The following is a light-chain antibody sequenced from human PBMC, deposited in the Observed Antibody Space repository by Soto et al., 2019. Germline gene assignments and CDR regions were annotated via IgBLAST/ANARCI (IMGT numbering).Light chain of an antibody. CDR1: QSVISNY. J-gene: IGKJ1*01. CDR2: GAS. V-gene: IGKV3-20*01. CDR3: QQYGSSLWT. Sequence: ESVLTQSPGTLSLSPGERATLYFSASQSVISNYLAWYQQKPGQAPRLLIYGASTRATCIPDRFSGSGSGTDFTLTISRLEPEDSAVYYCQQYGSSLWTFGQGTKVDI.